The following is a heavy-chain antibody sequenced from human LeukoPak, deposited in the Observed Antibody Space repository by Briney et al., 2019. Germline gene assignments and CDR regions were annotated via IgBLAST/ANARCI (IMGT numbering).Heavy chain of an antibody. CDR2: ISGSSGST. Sequence: GGSLRLSCAASGFTFSIHAMSWVRQAPGEGLEWVSSISGSSGSTYYAEAVKGRFTISRNNSKNTLHLQKKSLMAEDTAVYYCAKFVVATIVNWFDPWGQGTLVTVSS. D-gene: IGHD5-12*01. V-gene: IGHV3-23*01. J-gene: IGHJ5*02. CDR1: GFTFSIHA. CDR3: AKFVVATIVNWFDP.